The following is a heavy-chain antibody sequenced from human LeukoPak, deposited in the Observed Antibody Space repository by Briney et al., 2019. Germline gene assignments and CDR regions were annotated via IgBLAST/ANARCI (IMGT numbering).Heavy chain of an antibody. CDR1: GGSPNGYY. V-gene: IGHV4-59*08. Sequence: PSETLSLTCTVSGGSPNGYYWGWIRQPPGKGLECIGYIHSSEGTAHNASLKSRLTISLDTSKNQFSLTLSSVTAADTAVYYCARHVYGEGMVVWGKGTTVTVSS. CDR2: IHSSEGT. CDR3: ARHVYGEGMVV. J-gene: IGHJ6*04. D-gene: IGHD4-17*01.